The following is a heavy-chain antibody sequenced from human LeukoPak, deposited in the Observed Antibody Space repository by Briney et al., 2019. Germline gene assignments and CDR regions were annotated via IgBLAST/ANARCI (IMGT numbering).Heavy chain of an antibody. D-gene: IGHD6-13*01. J-gene: IGHJ4*02. Sequence: GGSLRLSCAASGFTFSSSWMHWVRQAPGKGLVWVSRINRGGSSISSADSVRGRFTVSRDNAKNTLYLRINSVGAEDTAVYYCAREIAAACADWGQGTLVTVSS. CDR3: AREIAAACAD. CDR2: INRGGSSI. V-gene: IGHV3-74*01. CDR1: GFTFSSSW.